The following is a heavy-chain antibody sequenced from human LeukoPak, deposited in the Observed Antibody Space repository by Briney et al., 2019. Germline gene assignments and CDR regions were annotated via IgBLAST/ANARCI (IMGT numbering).Heavy chain of an antibody. Sequence: GGSLRVSCAASGVTFSSYGMSWVRQAPGKGLEWLANIKQDGSEKYYVDSMKGRFTISRDNAKNSLYLQMNSLRAEDTAVYYCARADTAMVCHFDYWGQGSLVTVYS. D-gene: IGHD5-18*01. J-gene: IGHJ4*02. CDR2: IKQDGSEK. V-gene: IGHV3-7*01. CDR1: GVTFSSYG. CDR3: ARADTAMVCHFDY.